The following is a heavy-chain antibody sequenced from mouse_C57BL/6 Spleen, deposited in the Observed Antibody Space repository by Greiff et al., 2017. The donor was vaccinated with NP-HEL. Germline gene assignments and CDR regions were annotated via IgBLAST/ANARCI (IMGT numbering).Heavy chain of an antibody. CDR1: GYSITSGYY. Sequence: EVKLMESGPGLVKPSQSLSLTCSVTGYSITSGYYWNWIRQFPGNKLEWMGYISYDGSNNYNPSLKNRISITRDTSKNQFFLKLNSVTTEDTATYYCASHYDYDWYFDVWGTGTTVTVSS. J-gene: IGHJ1*03. D-gene: IGHD2-4*01. CDR2: ISYDGSN. V-gene: IGHV3-6*01. CDR3: ASHYDYDWYFDV.